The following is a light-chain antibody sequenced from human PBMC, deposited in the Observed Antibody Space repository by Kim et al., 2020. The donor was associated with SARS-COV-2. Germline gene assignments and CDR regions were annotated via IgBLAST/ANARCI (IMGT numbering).Light chain of an antibody. J-gene: IGKJ5*01. Sequence: VRDSVPITCRASKSISGWLAWYQQKPGKAPKLLMYDASSLESGVPSRFSGSGSGTEFTLTISSLQPDDFATYYCQQYNSYSPEVTFGQGTRLEIK. V-gene: IGKV1-5*01. CDR1: KSISGW. CDR3: QQYNSYSPEVT. CDR2: DAS.